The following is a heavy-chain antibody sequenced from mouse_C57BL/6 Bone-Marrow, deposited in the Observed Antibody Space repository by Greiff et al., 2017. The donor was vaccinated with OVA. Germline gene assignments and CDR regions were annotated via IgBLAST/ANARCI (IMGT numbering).Heavy chain of an antibody. CDR3: ARPLLAAWFAY. V-gene: IGHV5-6*01. CDR1: GFTFSSYG. J-gene: IGHJ3*01. Sequence: DVQLVESGGDLVKPGGSLKLSCAASGFTFSSYGMSWVRQTPDKRLEWVATISSGGSYTYYPDSVKGRFTISRDNAKNTLYLQMSSLKSEDTAMYYCARPLLAAWFAYWGQGTLVTVSA. CDR2: ISSGGSYT.